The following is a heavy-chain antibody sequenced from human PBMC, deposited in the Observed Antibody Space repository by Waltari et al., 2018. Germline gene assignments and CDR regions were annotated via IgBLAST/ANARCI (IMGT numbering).Heavy chain of an antibody. J-gene: IGHJ6*02. V-gene: IGHV4-61*09. D-gene: IGHD4-17*01. CDR3: GTTVTSGDYYYGMDV. CDR2: IYTSGST. CDR1: GGSISSGSYY. Sequence: QVQLQESGPGLVKPSQTLSLTCTVSGGSISSGSYYWSWIRQPAGKGLEWIGYIYTSGSTNYNPSLKSRVTISVDTSKNQFSLKLSSVTAADTAVYYCGTTVTSGDYYYGMDVWGQGTTVTVSS.